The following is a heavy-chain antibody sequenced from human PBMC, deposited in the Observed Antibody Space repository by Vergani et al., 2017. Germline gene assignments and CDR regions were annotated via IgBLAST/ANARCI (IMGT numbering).Heavy chain of an antibody. CDR2: ISSSGSTI. V-gene: IGHV3-11*01. J-gene: IGHJ6*02. D-gene: IGHD2-2*02. CDR1: GFTFSDYY. CDR3: ASSNGYCSSTSCYTMADFWSGSYYYGMDV. Sequence: QVQLVESGGGLVKPGGSLRLSCAASGFTFSDYYMSWIRQAPGKGLEWVSYISSSGSTIYYADSVKGRFTISRDNAKNSLYLQMNSLRAEDTAVYYCASSNGYCSSTSCYTMADFWSGSYYYGMDVWGQGTTVTVSS.